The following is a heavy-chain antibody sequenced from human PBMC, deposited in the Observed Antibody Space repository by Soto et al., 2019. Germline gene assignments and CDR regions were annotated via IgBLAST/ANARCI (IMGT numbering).Heavy chain of an antibody. V-gene: IGHV3-30*18. CDR1: GFTFSSYG. Sequence: GGSLRLSCAASGFTFSSYGMHWVRQAPGKGLEWVAVISYDGSNKYYADSVKGRFTISRDNSKNTLYLQMNSLRAEDTAVYYCAKTKFIAVAGTFDYWGQGTLVTVSS. J-gene: IGHJ4*02. D-gene: IGHD6-19*01. CDR3: AKTKFIAVAGTFDY. CDR2: ISYDGSNK.